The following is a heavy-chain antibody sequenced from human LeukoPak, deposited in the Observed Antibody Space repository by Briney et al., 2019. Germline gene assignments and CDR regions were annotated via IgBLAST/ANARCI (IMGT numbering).Heavy chain of an antibody. Sequence: GRSLRLSCAASGFTFSSYAMHWVRQAPGKGLEWVAVISYDGSNKYYADSVKGRFTISRDNSKNTLYLQMNSLRAEDTAVYYCARDYDYIFDYWGQGTLVTVSS. D-gene: IGHD4-11*01. J-gene: IGHJ4*02. CDR1: GFTFSSYA. CDR3: ARDYDYIFDY. V-gene: IGHV3-30-3*01. CDR2: ISYDGSNK.